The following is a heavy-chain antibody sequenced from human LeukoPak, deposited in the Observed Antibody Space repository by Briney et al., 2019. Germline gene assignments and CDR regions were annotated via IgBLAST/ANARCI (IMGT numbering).Heavy chain of an antibody. CDR1: GDSISRSSNY. V-gene: IGHV4-39*01. CDR3: ARLVWVNFYGFLPRERHTLYFDY. J-gene: IGHJ4*02. Sequence: PSETLSLTCTVSGDSISRSSNYQWGWIRQPPGKGLEWIGNIYYSGSTYYNPSLKSRVTISIDTSKNQFSLKLSSVTAADTAVYFCARLVWVNFYGFLPRERHTLYFDYWGQGTLVTVSS. D-gene: IGHD3-10*01. CDR2: IYYSGST.